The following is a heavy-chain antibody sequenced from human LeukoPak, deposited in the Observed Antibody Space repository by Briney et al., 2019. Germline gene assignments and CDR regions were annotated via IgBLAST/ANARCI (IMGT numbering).Heavy chain of an antibody. CDR2: INPSGGST. J-gene: IGHJ6*03. V-gene: IGHV1-46*01. Sequence: ASVKVSCKASGYTFTSYYMHWVRQAPGQGLEWMGIINPSGGSTSYAQKFQGRVTMTRDMSTSTVYMEPSSLRSEDTAVYYCARDSAAAGYYYYYMDVWGKGTTVTVSS. CDR3: ARDSAAAGYYYYYMDV. CDR1: GYTFTSYY. D-gene: IGHD6-13*01.